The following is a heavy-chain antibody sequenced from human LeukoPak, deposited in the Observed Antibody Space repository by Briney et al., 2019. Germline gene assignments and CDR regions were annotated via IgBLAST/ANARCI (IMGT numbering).Heavy chain of an antibody. D-gene: IGHD2-8*02. CDR1: GFTFSIDW. J-gene: IGHJ3*01. CDR3: ARDAQGTTGLAFDL. V-gene: IGHV3-7*01. CDR2: IKHDGSER. Sequence: RGSLRLSCAASGFTFSIDWMDWVRQTPGKWLEWVAIIKHDGSERFYVDSLEGRFTVSRDNAKNSLYLQMNSLRAEDSAVYYCARDAQGTTGLAFDLWGQGTMVAVSS.